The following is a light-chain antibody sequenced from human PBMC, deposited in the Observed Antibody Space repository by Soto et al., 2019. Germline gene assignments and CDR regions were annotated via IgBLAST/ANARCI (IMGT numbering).Light chain of an antibody. CDR2: GAS. CDR3: QHYGSSLLT. J-gene: IGKJ4*01. Sequence: EIELTQSPGTLSLSPGERATLSCRASQSVSSYYLAWYQQRPGQAPRLLIYGASTRATGIPDRFSGSGSGTDFTLTISRLEPEDFAVYYCQHYGSSLLTFGGGTKVEIK. CDR1: QSVSSYY. V-gene: IGKV3-20*01.